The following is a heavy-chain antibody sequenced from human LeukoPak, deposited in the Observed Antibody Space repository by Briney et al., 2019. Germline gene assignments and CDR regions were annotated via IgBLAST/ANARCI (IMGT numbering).Heavy chain of an antibody. Sequence: EASVKVSCKASGYTFTGYYMHWVRQAPGQGLEWMGWINPNSGGTNYAQKFQGRVTMTRDTSISTAYMELSRLRSDDTAVYYCARDLGSSSWTDYYYGMDVWGQGTTVTVSS. CDR2: INPNSGGT. D-gene: IGHD6-13*01. V-gene: IGHV1-2*02. CDR3: ARDLGSSSWTDYYYGMDV. J-gene: IGHJ6*02. CDR1: GYTFTGYY.